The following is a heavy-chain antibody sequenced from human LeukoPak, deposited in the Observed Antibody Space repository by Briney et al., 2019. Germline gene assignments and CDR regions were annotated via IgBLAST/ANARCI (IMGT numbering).Heavy chain of an antibody. Sequence: GGSLRLSCAASGFTFSSYDMHWVRQATGKGLDWVSAIGTAGDTYYPGSVKGRFTISRENAKNSLYLQMNSLRAGDTAVYYCARNRPNAGGNSGGFDYWGQGTLVTVSS. D-gene: IGHD4-23*01. CDR3: ARNRPNAGGNSGGFDY. CDR2: IGTAGDT. V-gene: IGHV3-13*01. J-gene: IGHJ4*02. CDR1: GFTFSSYD.